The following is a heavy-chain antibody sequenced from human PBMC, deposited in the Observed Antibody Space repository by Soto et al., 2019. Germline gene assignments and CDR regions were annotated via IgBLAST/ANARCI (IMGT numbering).Heavy chain of an antibody. D-gene: IGHD3-10*01. V-gene: IGHV3-30*04. Sequence: QVHLVESGGGLVQPGGSLRLSCAGSGFRFTDYTLHWVRQTPGKGLEWITLVSYDGKKKYYADAVKGRFTISRDNFKDTVYLEMNSLRPEDSALYFCVRQWVTRGGVLKGGYDLWGQGTQVSVSS. CDR3: VRQWVTRGGVLKGGYDL. CDR1: GFRFTDYT. CDR2: VSYDGKKK. J-gene: IGHJ5*02.